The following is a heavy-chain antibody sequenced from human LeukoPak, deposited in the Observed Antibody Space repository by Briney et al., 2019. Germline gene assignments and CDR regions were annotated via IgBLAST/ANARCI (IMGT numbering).Heavy chain of an antibody. CDR1: GFTFSSYW. V-gene: IGHV3-7*01. J-gene: IGHJ4*02. Sequence: GGSLRLSCAASGFTFSSYWVSWVRQAPGKGLEWVANIKQDGSEKYYVDSVKGRFTISRDNAKNSLYLQMNSLRAEDTAVYYCARCHFYYDSSGYYSGFDYWGQGTLVTVSS. CDR3: ARCHFYYDSSGYYSGFDY. CDR2: IKQDGSEK. D-gene: IGHD3-22*01.